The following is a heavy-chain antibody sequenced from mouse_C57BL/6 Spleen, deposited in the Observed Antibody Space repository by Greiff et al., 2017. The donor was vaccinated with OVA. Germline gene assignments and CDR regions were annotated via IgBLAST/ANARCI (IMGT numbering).Heavy chain of an antibody. D-gene: IGHD6-2*01. Sequence: EVHLVESGGGLVQPKGLLKLSCAASGFTFNTYAMHWVRQAPGKGLEWVARIRSKSSNYATYYADSVKDRFTISRDDSQSMLYLQMNNLKTEDTAMYYCVRDLWGDGYFDVWGTGTTVTVSS. CDR3: VRDLWGDGYFDV. CDR2: IRSKSSNYAT. CDR1: GFTFNTYA. V-gene: IGHV10-3*01. J-gene: IGHJ1*03.